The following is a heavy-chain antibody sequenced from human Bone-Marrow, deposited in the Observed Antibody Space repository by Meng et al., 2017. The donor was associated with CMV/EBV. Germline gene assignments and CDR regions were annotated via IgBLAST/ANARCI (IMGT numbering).Heavy chain of an antibody. CDR2: ISGSGGST. CDR1: GFTFSSYA. CDR3: SKVFSSRGGSYYPLFDY. D-gene: IGHD1-26*01. Sequence: GESLKISCAASGFTFSSYAMSWVRQAPGKGLEWVSAISGSGGSTYYADSVKGRFTISRDNSKNTLYLQMNSLRAEDTAVYYCSKVFSSRGGSYYPLFDYWGHGTLVTVSS. V-gene: IGHV3-23*01. J-gene: IGHJ4*01.